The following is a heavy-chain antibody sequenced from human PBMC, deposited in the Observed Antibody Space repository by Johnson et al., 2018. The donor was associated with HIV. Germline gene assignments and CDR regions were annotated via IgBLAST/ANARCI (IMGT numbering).Heavy chain of an antibody. CDR1: GFTFSSYA. CDR3: AKELWFRELYDAFDI. J-gene: IGHJ3*02. V-gene: IGHV3-30*04. D-gene: IGHD3-10*01. CDR2: ISYDAQPN. Sequence: QVQLVESGGGVVQPGRSLRLSCAASGFTFSSYAMHWVRQAPGQGLEWVAVISYDAQPNYSAYSVKGRVTISRDNSKNTLSLQMNSLRAEDTALYYCAKELWFRELYDAFDIWGQGTMVTVSS.